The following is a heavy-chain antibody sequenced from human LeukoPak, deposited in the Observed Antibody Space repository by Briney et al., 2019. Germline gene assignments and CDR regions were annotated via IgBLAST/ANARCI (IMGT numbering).Heavy chain of an antibody. D-gene: IGHD6-13*01. V-gene: IGHV3-23*01. J-gene: IGHJ4*02. Sequence: GGSLRLSCAASGFTFSSYAMSWVRQAPGKGLEWVSAISGSGGSTYYADSVKGRFTISRDNSKNTLYLQVNSLRAEDTAVYYCAKTRAAGTFYFDYWGQGTLVTVSS. CDR3: AKTRAAGTFYFDY. CDR2: ISGSGGST. CDR1: GFTFSSYA.